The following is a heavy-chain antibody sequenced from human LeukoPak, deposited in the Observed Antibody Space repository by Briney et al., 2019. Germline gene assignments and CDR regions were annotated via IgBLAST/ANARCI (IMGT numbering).Heavy chain of an antibody. CDR3: ARPRDSGSSSLAVPIDY. CDR1: GYSFTSYW. Sequence: GESLKISCKGSGYSFTSYWIGWVRQMPGKGLEWMGIIYPGDSDTRYSSSFQGQVTISADKSISTAYLQWSSLKASDTAMYYCARPRDSGSSSLAVPIDYWGQGALVTVSS. CDR2: IYPGDSDT. D-gene: IGHD1-26*01. J-gene: IGHJ4*02. V-gene: IGHV5-51*01.